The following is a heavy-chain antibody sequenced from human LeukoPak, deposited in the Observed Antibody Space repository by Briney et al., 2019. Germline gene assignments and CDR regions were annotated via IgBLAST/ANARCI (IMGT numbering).Heavy chain of an antibody. J-gene: IGHJ4*02. CDR3: ASQRAAGTPFDY. Sequence: SETLSLTCAVYGGSFSGYYWSWIRQPPGKGLEWIGEINHSGSTNYNPSLKSRVTISVDTSKNQFSLKLSSETAADTAVYYCASQRAAGTPFDYWGQGTLVTVSS. CDR2: INHSGST. CDR1: GGSFSGYY. V-gene: IGHV4-34*01. D-gene: IGHD6-13*01.